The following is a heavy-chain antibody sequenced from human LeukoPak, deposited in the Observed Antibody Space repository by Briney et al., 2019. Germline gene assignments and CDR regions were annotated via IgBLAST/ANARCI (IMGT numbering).Heavy chain of an antibody. CDR3: ARVSYCGGDCYLGYEYFQH. Sequence: SETLSLTCAVSGYSISCGYYWGWIRQPPGKGLEWIGYIYYSGSTYYNPSLKSRVTISVDTSKNQFSLKLSSVTAADTAVYYCARVSYCGGDCYLGYEYFQHWGQGTLVTVSS. CDR2: IYYSGST. D-gene: IGHD2-21*01. V-gene: IGHV4-38-2*01. J-gene: IGHJ1*01. CDR1: GYSISCGYY.